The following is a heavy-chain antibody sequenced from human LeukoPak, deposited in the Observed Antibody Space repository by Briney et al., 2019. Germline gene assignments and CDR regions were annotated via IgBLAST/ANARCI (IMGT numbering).Heavy chain of an antibody. D-gene: IGHD1-26*01. CDR1: GFTFSDYY. CDR3: ARDPWGARSSLDY. CDR2: TSSSGSSI. J-gene: IGHJ4*02. Sequence: KPGGSLRLYCAASGFTFSDYYMSWIRQAPGKGLEWVSYTSSSGSSIYYADSVKGRFTISRDNAKKSLYLQMNSLRTEDTAMCYCARDPWGARSSLDYWGQGTLVTVSS. V-gene: IGHV3-11*04.